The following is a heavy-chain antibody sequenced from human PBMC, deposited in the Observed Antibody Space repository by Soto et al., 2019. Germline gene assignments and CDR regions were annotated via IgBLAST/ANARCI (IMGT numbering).Heavy chain of an antibody. CDR1: GGSISSSSYY. D-gene: IGHD3-3*01. J-gene: IGHJ4*02. CDR2: IYYSGST. V-gene: IGHV4-39*01. CDR3: ASLARANFGVVIIRGSLV. Sequence: QLQLQESGPGLVKPSETLSLTCTVSGGSISSSSYYWGWIRQPPGKGLEWIGSIYYSGSTYYNPSLKSRVTISVDTSKNQFSLKLSSVTAADTAVYYCASLARANFGVVIIRGSLVWGQGTLVTVSS.